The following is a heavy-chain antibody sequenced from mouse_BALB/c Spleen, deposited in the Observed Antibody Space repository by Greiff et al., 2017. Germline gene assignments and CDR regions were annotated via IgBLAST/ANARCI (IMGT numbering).Heavy chain of an antibody. V-gene: IGHV14-3*02. J-gene: IGHJ2*01. CDR2: IDPANGNT. CDR1: GFNIKDTY. CDR3: AYRYDEGYFDY. Sequence: EVQLKESGAELVKPGASVKLSCTASGFNIKDTYMHWVKQRPEQGLEWIGRIDPANGNTKYDPKFQGKATITADTSSNTAYLQLSSLTSEDTAVYYCAYRYDEGYFDYWGQGTTLTVSS. D-gene: IGHD2-14*01.